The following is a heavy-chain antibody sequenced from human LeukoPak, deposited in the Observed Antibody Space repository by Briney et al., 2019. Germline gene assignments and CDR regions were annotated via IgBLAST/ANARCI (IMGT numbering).Heavy chain of an antibody. D-gene: IGHD1-26*01. J-gene: IGHJ4*02. V-gene: IGHV1-2*02. Sequence: ASVKVSYKASGYTFTGYYMHWVRQAPGQGLEWMGWINPNSGGTNYAQKFQGRVTMTRDTSISTAYMELSRLRSDDTAVYYCARGRIVGATSNFDYWGQGTLVTVSS. CDR2: INPNSGGT. CDR3: ARGRIVGATSNFDY. CDR1: GYTFTGYY.